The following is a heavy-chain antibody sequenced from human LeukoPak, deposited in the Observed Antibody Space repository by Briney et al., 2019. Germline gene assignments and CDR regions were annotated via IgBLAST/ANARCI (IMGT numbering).Heavy chain of an antibody. D-gene: IGHD4-23*01. CDR3: ARDLGSNSDY. Sequence: GGSLRLSCAASGFTFSNYNMNWVRQAPGKGLEWVSYISRRSSIIYYADSVKGRFTISRDNAKNSLFLQMNSLRDEDTAVYYCARDLGSNSDYWGQGTLVTVSS. CDR1: GFTFSNYN. V-gene: IGHV3-48*02. J-gene: IGHJ4*02. CDR2: ISRRSSII.